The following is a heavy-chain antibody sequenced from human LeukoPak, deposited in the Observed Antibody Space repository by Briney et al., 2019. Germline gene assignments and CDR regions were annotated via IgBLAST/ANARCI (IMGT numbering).Heavy chain of an antibody. CDR2: ISPYSGGT. Sequence: ASVKVSCKASGYTFTDYYIHWVRQAPGQGLEWMGWISPYSGGTNYAQNFQGRVTMTRDTSISTGYMELSRLGSDDTAVYYCARIRGGNNYHFDYWGQGTLVTVSS. J-gene: IGHJ4*02. D-gene: IGHD1-26*01. CDR1: GYTFTDYY. V-gene: IGHV1-2*02. CDR3: ARIRGGNNYHFDY.